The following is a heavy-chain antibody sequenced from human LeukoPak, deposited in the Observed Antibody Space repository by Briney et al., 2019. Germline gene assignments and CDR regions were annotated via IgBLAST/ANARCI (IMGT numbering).Heavy chain of an antibody. CDR1: GFTLSSYA. V-gene: IGHV3-23*01. CDR3: AIGPGGLFHY. Sequence: GGSLRLSCAASGFTLSSYAMSWVRQGPGKGLEWVSAISVSGNTYHADSVKGRFTISRDSSKNTLYLQMNSLRAEDTAVYYCAIGPGGLFHYWGQGTLVTVSS. CDR2: ISVSGNT. J-gene: IGHJ4*02. D-gene: IGHD4-23*01.